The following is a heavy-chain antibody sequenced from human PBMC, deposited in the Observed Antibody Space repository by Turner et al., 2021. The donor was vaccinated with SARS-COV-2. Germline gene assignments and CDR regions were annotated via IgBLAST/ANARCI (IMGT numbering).Heavy chain of an antibody. V-gene: IGHV3-21*01. CDR2: ISSSSSYI. J-gene: IGHJ6*02. CDR3: ARDHRPVVVPAAKRAGSYYYGMDV. Sequence: EVQLVESGGGLVKLGGSLRLSCAASGFTFSSYSMNWVRQAPGKGLEVVSSISSSSSYIYYADSVKGRFTISRDNAKNSLYLQMNSLRAEDTAVYYCARDHRPVVVPAAKRAGSYYYGMDVWGQGTTVTVSS. CDR1: GFTFSSYS. D-gene: IGHD2-2*01.